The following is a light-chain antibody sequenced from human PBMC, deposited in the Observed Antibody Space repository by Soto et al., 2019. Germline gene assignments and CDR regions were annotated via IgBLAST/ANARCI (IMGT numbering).Light chain of an antibody. J-gene: IGLJ1*01. CDR1: SSDVGGYNY. V-gene: IGLV2-8*01. Sequence: QSVLTQPSSASGSPGQSVTISCTGTSSDVGGYNYVSWYQQHPGKAPKLMIYEVNKRPSGVPDRFSGSKSGNTASLTVSGLQAEDEADYYCNSYAGSPYVFGTGTKVTVL. CDR3: NSYAGSPYV. CDR2: EVN.